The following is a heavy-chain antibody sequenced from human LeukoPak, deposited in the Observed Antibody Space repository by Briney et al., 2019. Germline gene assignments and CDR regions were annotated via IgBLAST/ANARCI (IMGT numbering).Heavy chain of an antibody. Sequence: RGESLQISCKGSGYIFTSYWIGWVRQMPGKGLEWMGIIYPGDSDTRYSPSFQGQVTISADKSISTAYLQWSSLKASDTAMYYCARAIGYTSGWYEYWGQGTLVTVSS. CDR3: ARAIGYTSGWYEY. V-gene: IGHV5-51*01. CDR1: GYIFTSYW. CDR2: IYPGDSDT. D-gene: IGHD6-19*01. J-gene: IGHJ4*02.